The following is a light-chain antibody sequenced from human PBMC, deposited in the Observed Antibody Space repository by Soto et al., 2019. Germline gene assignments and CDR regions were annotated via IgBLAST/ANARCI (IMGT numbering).Light chain of an antibody. Sequence: ERVMTQSPTILSVSPGERATLSCSASQSVSSNLAWYQQKPGQAPRLLIYGVYTRAPGIPARFSGSGSGTEFTLTISSLQSEDFAVFYCQQYNQWPITFGQGTRLEI. J-gene: IGKJ5*01. CDR3: QQYNQWPIT. CDR2: GVY. V-gene: IGKV3D-15*01. CDR1: QSVSSN.